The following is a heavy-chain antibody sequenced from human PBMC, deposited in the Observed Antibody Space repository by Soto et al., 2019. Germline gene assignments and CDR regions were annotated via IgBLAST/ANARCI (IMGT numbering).Heavy chain of an antibody. CDR1: GGTFSSYA. J-gene: IGHJ6*02. CDR2: IIPIFGTA. Sequence: ASVKVSCKASGGTFSSYAISWVRQAPGQGLEWMGGIIPIFGTANYAQKFQGRVTITADESTSTAYMELSSLRSEDTAVYYCASSSIAHYGMGVWGQGTTVTVSS. V-gene: IGHV1-69*13. D-gene: IGHD6-6*01. CDR3: ASSSIAHYGMGV.